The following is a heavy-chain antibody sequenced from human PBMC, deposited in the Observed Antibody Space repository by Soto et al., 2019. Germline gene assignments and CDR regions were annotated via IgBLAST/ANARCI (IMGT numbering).Heavy chain of an antibody. J-gene: IGHJ4*02. D-gene: IGHD6-19*01. V-gene: IGHV3-23*01. CDR3: AKDYGSSRYFFDY. CDR1: GFTFINYA. Sequence: GGSLRLSCAASGFTFINYAMSWVRQAPGEGLEWVSTISGNGANTHYADSVKGRFSISRDNSKNTLYIQMNSLRAEDTAVYYCAKDYGSSRYFFDYWGQGALVTVSS. CDR2: ISGNGANT.